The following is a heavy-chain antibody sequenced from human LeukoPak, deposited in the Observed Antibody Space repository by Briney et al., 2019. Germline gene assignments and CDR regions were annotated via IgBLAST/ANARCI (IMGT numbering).Heavy chain of an antibody. CDR2: IYYSGST. D-gene: IGHD6-13*01. CDR3: ATTRPHSSSWFDY. J-gene: IGHJ4*02. V-gene: IGHV4-31*03. CDR1: GGSISSGDYY. Sequence: SQTLSLTCTVSGGSISSGDYYWSWIRQHPGQGLEWIGYIYYSGSTYYNPSLKSRVTISVDTSKNQFSLKLSSVTAADTAVYYCATTRPHSSSWFDYWGQGTLVTVSS.